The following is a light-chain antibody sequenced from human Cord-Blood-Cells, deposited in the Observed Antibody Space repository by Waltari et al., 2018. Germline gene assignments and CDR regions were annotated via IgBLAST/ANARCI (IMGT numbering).Light chain of an antibody. CDR2: EGS. CDR3: CSYAGSSTFEV. V-gene: IGLV2-23*03. J-gene: IGLJ3*02. CDR1: SSDVGSYNL. Sequence: QSALTQPASVSGSPGQSITISCTGTSSDVGSYNLVSWYQQHPGKAPKLMIYEGSKRPSGFSNRFSGSESGNTASVTISGLQAEDEADYYCCSYAGSSTFEVFGGGTKLTVL.